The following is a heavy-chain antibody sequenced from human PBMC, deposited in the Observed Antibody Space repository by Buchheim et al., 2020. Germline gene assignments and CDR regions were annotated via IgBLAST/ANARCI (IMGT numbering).Heavy chain of an antibody. CDR2: IIQTDST. V-gene: IGHV4-59*01. CDR3: ARKRHVGGGDFDY. CDR1: GDSISPYY. D-gene: IGHD2-15*01. Sequence: QVQLQESGPRLVKPSETLSLTCTVSGDSISPYYWSWIRQPPGKGLEWIGYIIQTDSTNYNPSLRSRVTMSVDRSKNQFSLNLGSVTAADTAVYFCARKRHVGGGDFDYWGHGIL. J-gene: IGHJ4*01.